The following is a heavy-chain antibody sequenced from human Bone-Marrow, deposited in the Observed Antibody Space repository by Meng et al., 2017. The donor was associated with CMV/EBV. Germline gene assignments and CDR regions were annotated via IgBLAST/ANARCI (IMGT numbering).Heavy chain of an antibody. V-gene: IGHV3-66*02. D-gene: IGHD6-13*01. Sequence: GGSLRLSCAASGFTVSSNYMSWVRQAPGKGLEWVSVIYSGGSTYYADSVKGRFTISRDNSKNTLYLQMNSLRAEDTAVYYCAREFGYSNPSSTPWGQGTLVTVSS. CDR3: AREFGYSNPSSTP. CDR1: GFTVSSNY. J-gene: IGHJ4*02. CDR2: IYSGGST.